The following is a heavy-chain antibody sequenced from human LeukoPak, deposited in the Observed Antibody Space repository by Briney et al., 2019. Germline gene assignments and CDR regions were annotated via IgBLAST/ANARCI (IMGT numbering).Heavy chain of an antibody. J-gene: IGHJ4*02. Sequence: GASVNVSCKASGYTFTGYYMHWVRQAPGQGLEWMGWINPNSGSTNYAQKFQGWVTMTRDTSISTAYMELSRLRSDDTAVYYCATGVAVAGTGFDYWGQGTLVTVSS. D-gene: IGHD6-19*01. CDR2: INPNSGST. CDR3: ATGVAVAGTGFDY. V-gene: IGHV1-2*04. CDR1: GYTFTGYY.